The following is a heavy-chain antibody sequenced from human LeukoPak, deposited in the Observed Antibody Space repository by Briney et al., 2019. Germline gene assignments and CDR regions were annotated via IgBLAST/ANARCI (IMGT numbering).Heavy chain of an antibody. CDR2: ISSSSSYI. J-gene: IGHJ6*02. Sequence: GGSLRLSCAASGFTFSSYSMNWVRQAPGKGLEWVSSISSSSSYIYYADSVKGRFTISRDNAKNSLYLQMNSLRAEDTAVYYCARDREIPGYSSGWRTYYSYGMDVWGQGNTVTVSS. CDR3: ARDREIPGYSSGWRTYYSYGMDV. CDR1: GFTFSSYS. D-gene: IGHD6-19*01. V-gene: IGHV3-21*01.